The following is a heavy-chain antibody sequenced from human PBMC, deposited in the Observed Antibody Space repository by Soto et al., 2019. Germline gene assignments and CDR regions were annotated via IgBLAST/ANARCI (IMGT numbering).Heavy chain of an antibody. V-gene: IGHV4-30-4*01. Sequence: PSETLSLTWTVSGGSISSGDYYWSWIRQPPGKGLEWIGYIYYSGSTNYNPSLKSRVTISVDTSKNQFSLKLSSVTAADTAVYYCVRKTSIVGATFDYWGQGTLVTVSS. CDR1: GGSISSGDYY. J-gene: IGHJ4*02. CDR2: IYYSGST. D-gene: IGHD1-26*01. CDR3: VRKTSIVGATFDY.